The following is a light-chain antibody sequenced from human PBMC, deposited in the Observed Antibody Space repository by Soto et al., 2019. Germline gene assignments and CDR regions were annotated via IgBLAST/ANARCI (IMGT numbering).Light chain of an antibody. Sequence: QSVLTQPPSASVTPGRRVTISCSGSSSNIGTNTVNCYKQVPGTAPRLLIHSNSQRPSGVPDRFSGSKSGTSTSLAISGLQSEDEADYYCAAWDDSLNGFVFGTGTKVTVL. J-gene: IGLJ1*01. CDR1: SSNIGTNT. CDR3: AAWDDSLNGFV. CDR2: SNS. V-gene: IGLV1-44*01.